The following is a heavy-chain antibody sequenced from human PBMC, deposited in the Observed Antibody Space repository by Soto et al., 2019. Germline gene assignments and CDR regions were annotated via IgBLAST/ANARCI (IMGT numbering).Heavy chain of an antibody. V-gene: IGHV1-69*06. CDR1: GGTFSSYA. CDR3: ASPKIGATKRHYYYCMDV. J-gene: IGHJ6*02. CDR2: IIPIFGTA. D-gene: IGHD1-26*01. Sequence: QVQLVQSGAEVKKPGSSVKVSCKASGGTFSSYAISWVRQAPGQGLEWMGGIIPIFGTANYAQKLQGRVTITADKSTSTAYMALSSLRSEDTAVYYCASPKIGATKRHYYYCMDVWGQGTTVTVSS.